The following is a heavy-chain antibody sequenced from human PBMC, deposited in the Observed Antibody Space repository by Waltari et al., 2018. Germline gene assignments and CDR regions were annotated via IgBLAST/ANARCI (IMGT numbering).Heavy chain of an antibody. J-gene: IGHJ4*02. Sequence: EVQLVESGGGLVQPGGSLRLSCDASGFTFSSYEMKWVRQDPEQGLEWVSYISSSGSTIYYADSLKGRFTISRDNAKNSLYLQMNSLRAEDTAVYYCARDALAYCGGDCQNLDYWGQGTLVTVSS. CDR2: ISSSGSTI. CDR3: ARDALAYCGGDCQNLDY. V-gene: IGHV3-48*03. CDR1: GFTFSSYE. D-gene: IGHD2-21*02.